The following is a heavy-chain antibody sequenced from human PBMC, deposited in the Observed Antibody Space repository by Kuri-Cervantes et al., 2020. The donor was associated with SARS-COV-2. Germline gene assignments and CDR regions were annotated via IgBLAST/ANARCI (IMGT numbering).Heavy chain of an antibody. V-gene: IGHV3-23*01. J-gene: IGHJ1*01. Sequence: GESLKISCAASGFTFSNYAINWVRQGPGKGLEWVSEISGNGATTFYPDSVKGRFTVSRDNPKNTLYLQMSNLRAEDTAVYYWAARRWLGVPIAPVELYIHVWGQGTLVTVSS. CDR2: ISGNGATT. D-gene: IGHD6-19*01. CDR3: AARRWLGVPIAPVELYIHV. CDR1: GFTFSNYA.